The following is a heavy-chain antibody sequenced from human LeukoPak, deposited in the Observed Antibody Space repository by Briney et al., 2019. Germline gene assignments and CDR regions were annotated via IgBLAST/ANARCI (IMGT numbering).Heavy chain of an antibody. J-gene: IGHJ4*02. CDR3: AKDRSQLWLSYFDY. D-gene: IGHD5-18*01. V-gene: IGHV3-30*04. Sequence: GGSLRLSCAASGFTFSSYAMHWVRQAPGKGLEWVAVISYDGSNKYYAGSVKGRFTISRDNSKNTLYLQMNSLRAEDTAVYYCAKDRSQLWLSYFDYWGQGTLVTVSS. CDR2: ISYDGSNK. CDR1: GFTFSSYA.